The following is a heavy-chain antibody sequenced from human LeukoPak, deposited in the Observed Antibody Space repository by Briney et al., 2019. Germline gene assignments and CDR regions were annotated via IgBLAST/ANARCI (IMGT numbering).Heavy chain of an antibody. Sequence: SETLSLTCAVSGGSISSSNWWSWVRQPPGKGLEWIGEIYHSGSTNYNPSLKSRVTISVDKSKNQFSLKLSSVTAADTAVYYCARVRYSLGAFDYYYMDVWGKGTTVTVSS. CDR1: GGSISSSNW. CDR2: IYHSGST. J-gene: IGHJ6*03. V-gene: IGHV4-4*02. D-gene: IGHD5-18*01. CDR3: ARVRYSLGAFDYYYMDV.